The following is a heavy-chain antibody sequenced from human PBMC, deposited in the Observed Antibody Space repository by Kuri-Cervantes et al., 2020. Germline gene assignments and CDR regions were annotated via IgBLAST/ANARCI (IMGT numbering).Heavy chain of an antibody. CDR3: ARDGGYYYYYYGMDV. J-gene: IGHJ6*02. V-gene: IGHV3-9*01. CDR1: GFTFDDYA. CDR2: ISWNSGSI. D-gene: IGHD3-16*01. Sequence: SLKISCAASGFTFDDYAMHWVRQAPGKGLEWVSGISWNSGSIGYADSVKGRFTISRDNAKNSLYLQMNSLRAEDTAVYYCARDGGYYYYYYGMDVWGQGTTVTVSS.